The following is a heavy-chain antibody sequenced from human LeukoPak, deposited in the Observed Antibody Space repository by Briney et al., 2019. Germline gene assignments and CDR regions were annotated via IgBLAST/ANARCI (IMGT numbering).Heavy chain of an antibody. D-gene: IGHD2-2*02. J-gene: IGHJ4*02. Sequence: GGSLRLSCAASGFTVSDTYMSWVRQAAGKGWEWVSTIFDAGRTTYGDSVKGRFTVSRDTYKNTLFLQMKSLRADDTAVYYCARLGFVVPAVIFDYWGQGTLVTVSS. CDR1: GFTVSDTY. CDR3: ARLGFVVPAVIFDY. CDR2: IFDAGRT. V-gene: IGHV3-53*01.